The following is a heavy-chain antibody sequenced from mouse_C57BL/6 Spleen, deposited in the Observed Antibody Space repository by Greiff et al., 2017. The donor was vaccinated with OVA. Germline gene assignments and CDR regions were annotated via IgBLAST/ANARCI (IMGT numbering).Heavy chain of an antibody. CDR2: IDPSDSYT. CDR1: GYTFTSYW. Sequence: VKLQQPGAELVRPGTSVKLSCKASGYTFTSYWMHWVKQRPGQGLEWIGVIDPSDSYTNYNQKFKGKATLTVDTSSSTAYMQLSSLTSEDSAVYYCASPGYFDVWGTGTTVTVSS. V-gene: IGHV1-59*01. CDR3: ASPGYFDV. J-gene: IGHJ1*03.